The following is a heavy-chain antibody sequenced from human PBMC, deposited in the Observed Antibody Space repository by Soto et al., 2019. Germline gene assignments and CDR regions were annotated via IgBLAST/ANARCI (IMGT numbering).Heavy chain of an antibody. CDR3: ACPARGNSSSPAALGYYYGMDV. V-gene: IGHV1-69*12. Sequence: QVQLVQSGAEVKKPGSSVKVSCKASGGTFSSYAISWVRQAPGQGLEWMGGIIPIFGTANYAQKFQGRVTITADESTSQAYMELSSLRSDDTAVYYCACPARGNSSSPAALGYYYGMDVWGQGTTVTVSS. D-gene: IGHD6-6*01. CDR1: GGTFSSYA. J-gene: IGHJ6*02. CDR2: IIPIFGTA.